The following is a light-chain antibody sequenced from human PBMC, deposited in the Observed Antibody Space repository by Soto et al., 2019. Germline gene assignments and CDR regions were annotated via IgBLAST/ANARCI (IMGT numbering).Light chain of an antibody. V-gene: IGLV2-11*01. CDR3: CSYAGSYTNWV. Sequence: QSALTQPRSVSGSPGQSVTISCTGTSSDVGGYNYVSWYQQHPGKAPKLMIYDVSKRPSGVPDRFSGSKSGNTASLTISGLQAEDEADYYCCSYAGSYTNWVFGGGTKFAVL. CDR2: DVS. J-gene: IGLJ3*02. CDR1: SSDVGGYNY.